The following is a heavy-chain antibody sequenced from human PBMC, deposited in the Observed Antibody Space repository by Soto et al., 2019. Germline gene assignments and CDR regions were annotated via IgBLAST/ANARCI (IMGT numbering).Heavy chain of an antibody. CDR2: INAGNGNT. J-gene: IGHJ6*02. V-gene: IGHV1-3*01. Sequence: GASVKVSCKASGYTFTSYAMHWVRQAPGQRLEWMGWINAGNGNTKYSQKFQGRVTITRDTSASTAYMELSSLRSEDTAVYYCAKGGYGSGSYYAHYYYYYGMDVWGQGTTVTVSS. CDR3: AKGGYGSGSYYAHYYYYYGMDV. CDR1: GYTFTSYA. D-gene: IGHD3-10*01.